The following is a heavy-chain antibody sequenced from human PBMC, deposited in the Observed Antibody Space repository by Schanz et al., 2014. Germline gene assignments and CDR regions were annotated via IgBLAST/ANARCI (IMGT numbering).Heavy chain of an antibody. D-gene: IGHD4-4*01. CDR2: INPLSGAT. V-gene: IGHV1-2*02. Sequence: QVLLVQSGAEVKQPGASVKVSCKASGYTFTGYYIHWVRQAPGQGFEWMGWINPLSGATDYAPTFQGRASMTRDTSISTAYMEVTRLVSSDTAVYYCARRGPNCSNNACYHGWFDPWGQGTLVTVSS. CDR1: GYTFTGYY. CDR3: ARRGPNCSNNACYHGWFDP. J-gene: IGHJ5*02.